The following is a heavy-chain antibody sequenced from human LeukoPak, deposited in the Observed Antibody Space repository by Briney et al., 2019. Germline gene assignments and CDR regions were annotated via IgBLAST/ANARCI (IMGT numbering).Heavy chain of an antibody. Sequence: SDTLSLTCAVNGGSFSGYSWTWIRQPPGKGLEWIGEFSHSGFPVYNPSLGGRVTISIDASKNQFSLKLNSVTAADTAVYYCARTVTYYDILTGYPQGVADYWGQGTLVTVSS. V-gene: IGHV4-34*01. D-gene: IGHD3-9*01. CDR3: ARTVTYYDILTGYPQGVADY. CDR1: GGSFSGYS. CDR2: FSHSGFP. J-gene: IGHJ4*02.